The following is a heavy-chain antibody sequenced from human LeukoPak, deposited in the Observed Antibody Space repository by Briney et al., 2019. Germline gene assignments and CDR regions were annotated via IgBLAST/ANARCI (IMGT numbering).Heavy chain of an antibody. CDR3: ARCNRRGYYFDY. CDR2: ISSNGGST. Sequence: PGGSLRLSCAASGFTFSSYAMHWVRQAPGKGLEYVSAISSNGGSTYYANSVKGRFTISRDNSKNTLYLQMGSLRAEDMAVYYCARCNRRGYYFDYWGQGTLVTVSS. D-gene: IGHD2/OR15-2a*01. CDR1: GFTFSSYA. J-gene: IGHJ4*02. V-gene: IGHV3-64*01.